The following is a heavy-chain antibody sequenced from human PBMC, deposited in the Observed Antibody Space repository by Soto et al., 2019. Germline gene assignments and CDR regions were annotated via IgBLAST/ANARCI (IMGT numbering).Heavy chain of an antibody. CDR1: GFSLSTSGMC. CDR3: ARIRGGQLGPPYYSGMDV. CDR2: IDWDDDK. J-gene: IGHJ6*02. Sequence: SGPTLVNPTQPLTLTCTFSGFSLSTSGMCVSWIRQPPGKALEWLALIDWDDDKYYSTSLKTRHTISKDTSKNQVVLTMTNMDPVDTATYYCARIRGGQLGPPYYSGMDVWGQGTTVTVSS. D-gene: IGHD6-6*01. V-gene: IGHV2-70*01.